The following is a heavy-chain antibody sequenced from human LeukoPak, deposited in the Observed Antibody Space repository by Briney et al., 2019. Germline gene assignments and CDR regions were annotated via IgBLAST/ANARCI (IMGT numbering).Heavy chain of an antibody. J-gene: IGHJ6*02. Sequence: GESLKISCKGSGYSFTSYWIGWVRQMPGKGLEWMGIIYPGDSDTRYSPSFQGQVTISADKSISTAYLQWSSLKASDTAMYYCARHGSGYDNYYYGMDVWGQGTTVTVSS. CDR1: GYSFTSYW. V-gene: IGHV5-51*01. CDR2: IYPGDSDT. D-gene: IGHD5-12*01. CDR3: ARHGSGYDNYYYGMDV.